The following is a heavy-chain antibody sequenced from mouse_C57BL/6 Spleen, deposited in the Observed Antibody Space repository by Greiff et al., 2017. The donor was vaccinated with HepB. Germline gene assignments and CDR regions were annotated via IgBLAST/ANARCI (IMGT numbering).Heavy chain of an antibody. CDR3: AIITTVGGSFDY. Sequence: QVQLQQSGPELVKPGASVKISCKASGYAFSSSWMNWVKQRPGKGLEWIGRIYPGDGDTNYNGKFKGKATLTADKSSSTAYMQLSSLTSEDSAVYFCAIITTVGGSFDYWGQGTTLTVSS. CDR2: IYPGDGDT. V-gene: IGHV1-82*01. J-gene: IGHJ2*01. CDR1: GYAFSSSW. D-gene: IGHD1-1*01.